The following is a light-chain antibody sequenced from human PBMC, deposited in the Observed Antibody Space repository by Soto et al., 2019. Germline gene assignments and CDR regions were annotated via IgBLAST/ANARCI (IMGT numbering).Light chain of an antibody. CDR3: SSFTRSNTWV. CDR2: EVS. J-gene: IGLJ3*02. V-gene: IGLV2-14*01. Sequence: QSALTQPASVSGSPGHSITISCTGTNSDVGGYSYVSWFQQHPGKAPKLIIYEVSNRPSGVSIRFSGSKSGNTASLTVSGLQAEDEADYYCSSFTRSNTWVIGGGTNVTVL. CDR1: NSDVGGYSY.